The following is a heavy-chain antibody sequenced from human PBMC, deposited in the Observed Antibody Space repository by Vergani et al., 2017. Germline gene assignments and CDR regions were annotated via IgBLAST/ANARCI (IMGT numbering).Heavy chain of an antibody. CDR1: GGPIRGSNW. CDR2: IYHSGST. J-gene: IGHJ4*02. V-gene: IGHV4-4*02. Sequence: QVQLQESGPGLVKPSGTLSLTCAVSGGPIRGSNWWSWVRQPPGKGLEWIGEIYHSGSTNYNPSLKSRVTTSVDKSKNQFSLKLSSVTAADTAVYYCARMSWGRYFDYWGQGTLVTVSS. D-gene: IGHD7-27*01. CDR3: ARMSWGRYFDY.